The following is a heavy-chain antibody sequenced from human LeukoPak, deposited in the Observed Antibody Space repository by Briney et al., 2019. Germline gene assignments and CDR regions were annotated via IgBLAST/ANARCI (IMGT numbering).Heavy chain of an antibody. D-gene: IGHD3-10*01. CDR3: ANQYYYGSGSYFYYFDY. J-gene: IGHJ4*02. CDR1: GFTFSSYA. Sequence: GGSLRLSCAASGFTFSSYAMSWVRQAPGKGLEWVSFISNSGGSAYYADSVKGRFTISRDNSKNTLYLQMNSLRAEDTAVYYCANQYYYGSGSYFYYFDYWGQGTLVTVSS. V-gene: IGHV3-23*01. CDR2: ISNSGGSA.